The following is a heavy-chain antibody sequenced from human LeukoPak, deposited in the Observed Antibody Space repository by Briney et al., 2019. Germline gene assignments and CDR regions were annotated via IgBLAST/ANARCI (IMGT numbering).Heavy chain of an antibody. CDR3: ARHEYSGSYYGLSWFDP. CDR1: GGSISSSGYY. Sequence: PSETLSLTCTVSGGSISSSGYYWGWIRQPPGKGLEWIASIYYSGSTYYNPPLKSRVTISVDTSKTQLSLKLSSLTDADTAVYYCARHEYSGSYYGLSWFDPWGQGTLVTVSS. CDR2: IYYSGST. V-gene: IGHV4-39*01. D-gene: IGHD1-26*01. J-gene: IGHJ5*02.